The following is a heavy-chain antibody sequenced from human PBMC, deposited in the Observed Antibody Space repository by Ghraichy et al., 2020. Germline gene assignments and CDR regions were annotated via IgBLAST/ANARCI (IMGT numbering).Heavy chain of an antibody. CDR1: GGSFSGYY. CDR2: INHSGST. Sequence: SETLSLTCAVYGGSFSGYYWSWIRQPPGKGLEWIGEINHSGSTNYNPSLKSRVTISVDTSKNQFSLKLSSVTAADTAVYYCARSQYSSSSLSPFFDPWGQGTLVTVSS. V-gene: IGHV4-34*01. CDR3: ARSQYSSSSLSPFFDP. D-gene: IGHD6-6*01. J-gene: IGHJ5*02.